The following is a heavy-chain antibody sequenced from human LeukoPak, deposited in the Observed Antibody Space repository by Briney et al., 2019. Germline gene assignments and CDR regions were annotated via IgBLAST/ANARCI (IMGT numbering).Heavy chain of an antibody. CDR1: GFTFSSYA. J-gene: IGHJ6*02. CDR3: VIDRCVDTAMVGGYYYYGMDV. Sequence: GGSLRLSCAASGFTFSSYAMHWVRQAPGKGLEWVAVISYDGSNKYYADSVKGRFTISRDNSKNTLYLQMNSLRAEDTAVYYCVIDRCVDTAMVGGYYYYGMDVWGQGTTVTVSS. D-gene: IGHD5-18*01. CDR2: ISYDGSNK. V-gene: IGHV3-30-3*01.